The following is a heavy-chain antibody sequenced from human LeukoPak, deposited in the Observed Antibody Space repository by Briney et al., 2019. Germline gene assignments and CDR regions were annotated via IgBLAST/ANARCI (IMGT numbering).Heavy chain of an antibody. Sequence: PGRPLRLSCAASGFSFRTYSIHWVRQAPGKGLEWVTVVSADGRTQLYSDSVKGRFTVSRDNSLNTLHLQMNSLKTEDTAVYYCAREFGHNRWYFDYWGQGALVTVSS. CDR1: GFSFRTYS. CDR2: VSADGRTQ. CDR3: AREFGHNRWYFDY. V-gene: IGHV3-30*03. J-gene: IGHJ4*02. D-gene: IGHD5-24*01.